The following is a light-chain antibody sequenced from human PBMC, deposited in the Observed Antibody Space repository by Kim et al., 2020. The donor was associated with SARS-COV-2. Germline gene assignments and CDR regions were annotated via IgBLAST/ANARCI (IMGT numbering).Light chain of an antibody. V-gene: IGKV3-15*01. J-gene: IGKJ1*01. Sequence: EIVMTQSPATLSVSPGERATLSCRASQSISTNLAWYQQKPGQAPRLLVYGASTRATDIPARFSDSGSGTEFTLTISSLQSEDSAVYYCQQYNDWPCTFGQGTKVDIK. CDR1: QSISTN. CDR2: GAS. CDR3: QQYNDWPCT.